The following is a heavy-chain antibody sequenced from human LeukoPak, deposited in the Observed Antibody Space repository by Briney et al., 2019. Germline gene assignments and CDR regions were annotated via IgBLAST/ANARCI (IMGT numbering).Heavy chain of an antibody. CDR1: GSSINNYY. CDR3: ARGSRVYDRSGFHTWHDY. V-gene: IGHV4-59*01. Sequence: SETLSLTCTVSGSSINNYYWSWVRQPPLKGLEWIGYIYSTGDTSYNPSLESRVSISMDTSKNHFSLEITSVTAADTAVYYCARGSRVYDRSGFHTWHDYWGHGTLVTVSS. D-gene: IGHD3-22*01. CDR2: IYSTGDT. J-gene: IGHJ4*03.